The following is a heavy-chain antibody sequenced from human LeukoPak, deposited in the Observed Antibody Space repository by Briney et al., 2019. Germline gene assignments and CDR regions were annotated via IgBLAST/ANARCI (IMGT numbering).Heavy chain of an antibody. CDR3: ARVQRVVPAAIGDWYFDL. J-gene: IGHJ2*01. D-gene: IGHD2-2*01. V-gene: IGHV3-7*01. CDR2: IKHDGSEK. CDR1: GFTFSSYW. Sequence: PGGSLRLSCAASGFTFSSYWMSWVRQAPGKGLEGVANIKHDGSEKYYVDSVKGRFTISRDNAKNSLYLQMNSLRAEDTAVYYCARVQRVVPAAIGDWYFDLWGRGTLVTVSS.